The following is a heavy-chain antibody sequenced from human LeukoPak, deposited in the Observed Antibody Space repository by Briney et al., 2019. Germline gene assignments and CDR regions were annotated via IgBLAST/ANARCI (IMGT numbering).Heavy chain of an antibody. CDR1: GYTFTTYA. V-gene: IGHV1-2*02. CDR2: ITPSGGT. J-gene: IGHJ4*02. Sequence: ASVNVSCKASGYTFTTYAMHWVRQAPGQGLEWMGWITPSGGTNYPQKFQGRVAITRDTSNTTAYMDLSRLTSDDTAVYYCARDRYGDGFAHFDYWGKGALVTVSS. CDR3: ARDRYGDGFAHFDY. D-gene: IGHD5-24*01.